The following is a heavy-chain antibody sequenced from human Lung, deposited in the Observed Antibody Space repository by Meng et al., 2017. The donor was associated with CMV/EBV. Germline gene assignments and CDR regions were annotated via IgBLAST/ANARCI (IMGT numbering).Heavy chain of an antibody. J-gene: IGHJ4*02. CDR2: ISTFNGDT. V-gene: IGHV1-18*01. Sequence: SVXVSCKPSGYTFTSFGISWVRQAPGQGLEWVGWISTFNGDTNYAQKPQGRVTLTTDTSPSTAYMEMRTLGSDDTALYYCARVLPEAGTSDYWGQGTLVTVSS. D-gene: IGHD6-19*01. CDR3: ARVLPEAGTSDY. CDR1: GYTFTSFG.